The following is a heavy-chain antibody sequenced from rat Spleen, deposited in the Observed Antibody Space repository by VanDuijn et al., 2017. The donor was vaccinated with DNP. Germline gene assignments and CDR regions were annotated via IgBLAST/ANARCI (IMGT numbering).Heavy chain of an antibody. CDR3: IQRTTYG. CDR1: GFTFSNYY. V-gene: IGHV5-25*01. D-gene: IGHD1-11*01. J-gene: IGHJ2*01. CDR2: ISTSGGNT. Sequence: EVQLVESGGGLVQPGRSTKLSCAASGFTFSNYYMAWIRQAPGKGLEWVASISTSGGNTYYRDSVKGRFTISRDNAKSTLYLQMDSLRSEDTATYYCIQRTTYGWGQGVMVTVSS.